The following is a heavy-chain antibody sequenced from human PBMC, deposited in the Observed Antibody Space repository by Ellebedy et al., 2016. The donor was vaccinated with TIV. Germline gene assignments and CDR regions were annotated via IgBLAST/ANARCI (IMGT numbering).Heavy chain of an antibody. CDR2: ITAGHIYI. Sequence: GGSLRLXXGASGFNFSSYSMTWVRQAPDKGLHWVSSITAGHIYISYADSVKGRFTVSRDNAKNSLYLHMDNLRAEDTAIYYCARETLEAMDVWGQGTTVTVSS. V-gene: IGHV3-21*01. J-gene: IGHJ6*02. CDR1: GFNFSSYS. D-gene: IGHD1-1*01. CDR3: ARETLEAMDV.